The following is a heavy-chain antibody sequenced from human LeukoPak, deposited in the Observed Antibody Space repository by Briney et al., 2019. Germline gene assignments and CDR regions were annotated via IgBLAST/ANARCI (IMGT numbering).Heavy chain of an antibody. J-gene: IGHJ4*02. D-gene: IGHD3-10*01. CDR2: IDNSGGYT. CDR3: AGHHFGSGNYYKF. Sequence: PGGSLRLSCAASGFTFSAYAMSWVRQAPGKGLEWISAIDNSGGYTYYLDSVKGRFTISRDNSRNTLYLQMSSLRAEDTAVYYCAGHHFGSGNYYKFWGQGTLVTVSS. V-gene: IGHV3-23*01. CDR1: GFTFSAYA.